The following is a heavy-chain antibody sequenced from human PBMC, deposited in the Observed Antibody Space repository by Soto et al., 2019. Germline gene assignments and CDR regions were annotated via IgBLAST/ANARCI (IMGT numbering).Heavy chain of an antibody. Sequence: ESGGGVVQPGRSLRLSWAASGFTFSSYGMHWVRQAPGKGLEWLAVIWYDGSNKYYADAVKGRFTISRDNSKNTLYLQMNSLRAEDTAVYYCEREGKDTAMVYYYYGMDVWGQGTTVTVSS. CDR3: EREGKDTAMVYYYYGMDV. CDR2: IWYDGSNK. CDR1: GFTFSSYG. D-gene: IGHD5-18*01. V-gene: IGHV3-33*01. J-gene: IGHJ6*02.